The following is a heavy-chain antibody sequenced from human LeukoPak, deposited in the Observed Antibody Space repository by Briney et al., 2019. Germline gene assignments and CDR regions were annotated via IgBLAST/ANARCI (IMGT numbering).Heavy chain of an antibody. V-gene: IGHV3-9*01. CDR3: ASLYGDYDAFDI. Sequence: GGSLRLSCAASRFTFDDYAMHWVRQAPGKGLEWVSGISWNSGSIGYADSVKGRFTISRDNAENSLYLQMNSLRAEDTALYYCASLYGDYDAFDIWGQGTMVTVSS. D-gene: IGHD4-17*01. J-gene: IGHJ3*02. CDR1: RFTFDDYA. CDR2: ISWNSGSI.